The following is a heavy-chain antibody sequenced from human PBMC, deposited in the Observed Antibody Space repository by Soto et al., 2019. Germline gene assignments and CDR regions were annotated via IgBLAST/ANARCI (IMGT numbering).Heavy chain of an antibody. V-gene: IGHV1-2*04. D-gene: IGHD6-19*01. CDR2: INPNSGGT. CDR1: GYTFTGYY. CDR3: ARVGSRQWLGPFDP. Sequence: QVQLVQSGAEVKKPGASVKVSCKASGYTFTGYYMHWVRQAPGQGLEWMGWINPNSGGTNYAQKFQGWVTMTRDTAISPAYMELSRLRSDDTAVYYCARVGSRQWLGPFDPWGQGTLVTVSS. J-gene: IGHJ5*02.